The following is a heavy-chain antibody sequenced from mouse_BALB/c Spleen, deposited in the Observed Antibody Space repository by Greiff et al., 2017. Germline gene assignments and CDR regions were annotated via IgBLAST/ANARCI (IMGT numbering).Heavy chain of an antibody. V-gene: IGHV1-9*01. CDR3: ARRFGDAMDY. J-gene: IGHJ4*01. CDR2: ILPGSGST. Sequence: QVQLKESGAELMKPGASVKISCKATGYTFRSYWIEWVKQRPGHGLEWIGEILPGSGSTNYNEKFKGKATFTADTSSNTAYMQLSSLTSEDSAVYYCARRFGDAMDYWGQGTSVTVSS. CDR1: GYTFRSYW.